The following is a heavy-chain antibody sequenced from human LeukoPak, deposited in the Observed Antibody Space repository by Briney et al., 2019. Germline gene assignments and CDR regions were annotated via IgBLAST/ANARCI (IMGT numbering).Heavy chain of an antibody. Sequence: ASVKVSCKASGYTFTGYYMHWVGQAPGPGQEWMGRINPNIGGTNSAQKFQGRVTMTRDTSISTAYMELSRLRSDDTAVYSCARYYYGSGSYPPNLDYWGQGTLVTVSS. D-gene: IGHD3-10*01. CDR3: ARYYYGSGSYPPNLDY. CDR2: INPNIGGT. J-gene: IGHJ4*02. CDR1: GYTFTGYY. V-gene: IGHV1-2*06.